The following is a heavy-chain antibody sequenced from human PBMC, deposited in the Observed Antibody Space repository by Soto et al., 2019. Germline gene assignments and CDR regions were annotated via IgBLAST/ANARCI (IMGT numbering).Heavy chain of an antibody. CDR3: ARGASGYDY. J-gene: IGHJ4*02. CDR2: ISSSSSYI. D-gene: IGHD5-12*01. V-gene: IGHV3-21*01. Sequence: EVQLVESGGGLVKPGGSLRLSCAASGFTFSSYSMNWVRQAPGKGLEWVSSISSSSSYIYYADSVKGRFTISRDNAKNSRYRQMNSLRAEDTAVYYCARGASGYDYWGQGTLVTVSS. CDR1: GFTFSSYS.